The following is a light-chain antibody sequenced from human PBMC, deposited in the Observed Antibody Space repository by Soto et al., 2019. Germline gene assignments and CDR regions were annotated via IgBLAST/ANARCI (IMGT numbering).Light chain of an antibody. CDR3: QQYYTTPSIT. CDR1: QSILYSSNDRNY. Sequence: DIVMTQSPDSLAVSLGERATISCESSQSILYSSNDRNYLAWYQQSPGQPPKLLISWASTRESGVPDRFSGSGSGTDFTLTISSLQAEDVAVYYCQQYYTTPSITFGQGTRLEIK. CDR2: WAS. J-gene: IGKJ5*01. V-gene: IGKV4-1*01.